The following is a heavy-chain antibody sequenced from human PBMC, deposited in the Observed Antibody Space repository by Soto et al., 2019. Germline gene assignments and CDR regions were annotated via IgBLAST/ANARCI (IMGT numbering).Heavy chain of an antibody. CDR1: GGTFSSYA. CDR3: ARDDYGDNYYYYYGMDV. CDR2: IIPIFGTA. V-gene: IGHV1-69*01. D-gene: IGHD4-17*01. J-gene: IGHJ6*02. Sequence: QVQLVQSGAEVKKPGSSVKVSCKASGGTFSSYAISWVRQAPGQGLEWMGGIIPIFGTANYAQKFQGRVTITADEYTSTAYMELSSLRSEDTAVYYCARDDYGDNYYYYYGMDVWGQGTTVTVSS.